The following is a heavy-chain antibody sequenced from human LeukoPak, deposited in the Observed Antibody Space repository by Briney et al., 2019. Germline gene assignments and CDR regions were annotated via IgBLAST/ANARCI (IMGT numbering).Heavy chain of an antibody. CDR3: ARGGDILTERAFDI. CDR2: IYHSGST. D-gene: IGHD3-9*01. V-gene: IGHV4-30-2*01. Sequence: SETLSLTCAVSGGSISSGGYSWSWIRQPPGKGLEWIGYIYHSGSTYYNPSLESRVTISVDRSKNQFSLKLSSVTAADTAVYYCARGGDILTERAFDIWGQGTMVTVSS. CDR1: GGSISSGGYS. J-gene: IGHJ3*02.